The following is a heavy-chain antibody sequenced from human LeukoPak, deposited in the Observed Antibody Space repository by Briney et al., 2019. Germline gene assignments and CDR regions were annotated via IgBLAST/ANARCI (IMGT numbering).Heavy chain of an antibody. J-gene: IGHJ5*02. CDR1: GFTFSNYW. D-gene: IGHD3-22*01. Sequence: GGSLRLSCAASGFTFSNYWMHWVRHAPGKGLVWVSRINSDGINTSYADSVKGRSTIPRDNAKNTLNLQMNSLRAEDTAVYYCARDLGQYYDTSDNWFDPWGQGTLVTVSS. V-gene: IGHV3-74*01. CDR2: INSDGINT. CDR3: ARDLGQYYDTSDNWFDP.